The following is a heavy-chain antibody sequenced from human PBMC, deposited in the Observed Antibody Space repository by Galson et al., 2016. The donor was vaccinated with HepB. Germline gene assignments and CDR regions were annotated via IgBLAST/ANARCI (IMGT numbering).Heavy chain of an antibody. V-gene: IGHV3-33*05. Sequence: SLRLSCAASGFTFSDFGMHWVRQAPGKGLDWVAVISYDRSIKYYADSVKGRFTISRDNSKNTLYLQMNSLRAEDTAVYYCARVGNSGSYPNDYWGQGTLVTGSS. CDR1: GFTFSDFG. CDR2: ISYDRSIK. J-gene: IGHJ4*02. D-gene: IGHD1-26*01. CDR3: ARVGNSGSYPNDY.